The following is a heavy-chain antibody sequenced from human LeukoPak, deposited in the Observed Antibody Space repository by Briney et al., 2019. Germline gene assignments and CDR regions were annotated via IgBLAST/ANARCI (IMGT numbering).Heavy chain of an antibody. V-gene: IGHV3-48*01. CDR3: ATSTTVVTPFDY. CDR1: GFTLSNYN. CDR2: ITISSATI. D-gene: IGHD4-23*01. J-gene: IGHJ4*02. Sequence: GGSLRLSCAASGFTLSNYNMNWVRQAPGRGLEWVSCITISSATIHYADSVKGRFAISRDNAKNSLFLQMNSLRAEDTAVYYCATSTTVVTPFDYWGQGTLVTVSS.